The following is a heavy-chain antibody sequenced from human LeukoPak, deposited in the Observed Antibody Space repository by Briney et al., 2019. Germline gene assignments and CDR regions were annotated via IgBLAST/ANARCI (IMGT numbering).Heavy chain of an antibody. V-gene: IGHV3-7*04. D-gene: IGHD5-24*01. CDR3: TRVGYIDEGIDY. J-gene: IGHJ4*02. CDR1: RFTFSSYW. CDR2: IKQDGSKK. Sequence: GALRLSCAASRFTFSSYWMTWVRQAPGKGLEWVANIKQDGSKKSYVDSVKGRFTISRDNAKNSLYLQMNSLRAEDTAIYYCTRVGYIDEGIDYWGQGTLVTVSS.